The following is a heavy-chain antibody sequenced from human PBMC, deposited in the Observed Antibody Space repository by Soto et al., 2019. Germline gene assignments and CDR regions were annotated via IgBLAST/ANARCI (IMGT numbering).Heavy chain of an antibody. CDR1: GGSISSGGYY. CDR3: ASSGDCSGGSCYWFDP. Sequence: SETLSLTCTVSGGSISSGGYYWSWIRQHPGKGLEWIGYIYYSGSTYYNPSLKSRVNISVDTSKNQFSLKLSSVTAADTAVYYCASSGDCSGGSCYWFDPWGQGTLVTVSS. J-gene: IGHJ5*02. D-gene: IGHD2-15*01. CDR2: IYYSGST. V-gene: IGHV4-31*03.